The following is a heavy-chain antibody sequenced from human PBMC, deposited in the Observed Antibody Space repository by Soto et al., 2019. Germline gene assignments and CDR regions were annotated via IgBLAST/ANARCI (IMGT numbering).Heavy chain of an antibody. CDR1: GFTFSSYS. V-gene: IGHV3-48*02. J-gene: IGHJ2*01. CDR3: ARDSTNAYCGGDCYNYWYFDL. Sequence: EVQLVESGGGLVQPGGSLRLSCAASGFTFSSYSMNWVRQAPGKGLEWVSYISSSSSTIYYADSVKGRFTISRDNAKNSLYLQMNSLRDEDTAVYYCARDSTNAYCGGDCYNYWYFDLWGRGTLVTVSS. CDR2: ISSSSSTI. D-gene: IGHD2-21*02.